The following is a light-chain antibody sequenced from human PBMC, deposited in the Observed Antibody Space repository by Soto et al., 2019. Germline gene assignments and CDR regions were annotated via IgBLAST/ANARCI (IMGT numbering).Light chain of an antibody. J-gene: IGLJ7*01. CDR3: ATWDDSLNGPV. CDR1: NSDVGGYNY. CDR2: EVS. Sequence: QSVLTQPASVSGSPGQSITISCTGTNSDVGGYNYVSWYQQHPGKAPKLMIYEVSNRPSGVPDRFSGSKSGTSASLAISGLQSEDEADYYCATWDDSLNGPVFGGGTQLTVL. V-gene: IGLV2-14*01.